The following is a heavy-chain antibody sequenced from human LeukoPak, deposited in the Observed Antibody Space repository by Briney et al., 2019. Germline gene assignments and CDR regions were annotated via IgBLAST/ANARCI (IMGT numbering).Heavy chain of an antibody. D-gene: IGHD5-18*01. J-gene: IGHJ4*02. CDR1: GCGFTSYW. CDR3: ARQTAMGRSGDY. V-gene: IGHV5-51*01. CDR2: IDPSDSDT. Sequence: GESLKISCKASGCGFTSYWIGWVRQMPGKGLEWMGIIDPSDSDTRYTPSFQGQVTISADKSLSTAYLQWNSLRASDSAMYYCARQTAMGRSGDYWGQGTLVTVSS.